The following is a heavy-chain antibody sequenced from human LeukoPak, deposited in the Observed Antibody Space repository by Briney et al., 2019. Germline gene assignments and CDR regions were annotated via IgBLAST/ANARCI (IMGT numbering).Heavy chain of an antibody. V-gene: IGHV3-74*01. Sequence: GGSLRLSCAASGFTFSSYWMHWVRQAPGKGLVWVSRINSDGSTTSSADSVKGRVTISRDNAKNSLYLQMNSLRAEDTAVYYCARDRGGSGSYYINAFDIWGQGTMVTVSS. CDR3: ARDRGGSGSYYINAFDI. D-gene: IGHD1-26*01. J-gene: IGHJ3*02. CDR2: INSDGSTT. CDR1: GFTFSSYW.